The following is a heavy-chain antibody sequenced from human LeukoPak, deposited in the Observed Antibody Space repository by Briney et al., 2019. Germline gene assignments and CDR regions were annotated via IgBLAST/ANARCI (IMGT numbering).Heavy chain of an antibody. V-gene: IGHV3-23*01. D-gene: IGHD3-3*01. J-gene: IGHJ3*01. CDR2: ISGSGGST. CDR3: AKALLEGYYYDF. Sequence: PGGSLRLSCAVSGFTFSSYAMTWVRQAPGTGLEWVSSISGSGGSTYYADSVKGRFTISRDNPKNTQYLQMNSLRVEDTAIYYCAKALLEGYYYDFWGQGTMVTVSS. CDR1: GFTFSSYA.